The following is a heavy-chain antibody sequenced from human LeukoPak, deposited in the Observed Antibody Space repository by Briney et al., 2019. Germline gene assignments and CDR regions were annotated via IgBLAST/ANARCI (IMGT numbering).Heavy chain of an antibody. J-gene: IGHJ4*02. D-gene: IGHD3-3*01. Sequence: GGSLRLSCAASGFTFSSYSMNWVRQAPGKGLEWVAYISSGSSAKYYADSVKGRFTISRDNAKNSLYLQMNSLRGEDTAVYYCARDRYDFWSGLIQPFDYWGQGTLVTVSS. CDR2: ISSGSSAK. CDR1: GFTFSSYS. V-gene: IGHV3-48*01. CDR3: ARDRYDFWSGLIQPFDY.